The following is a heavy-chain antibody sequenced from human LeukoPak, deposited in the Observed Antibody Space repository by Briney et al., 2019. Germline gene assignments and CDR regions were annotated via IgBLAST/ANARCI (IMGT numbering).Heavy chain of an antibody. J-gene: IGHJ4*02. CDR2: ISGSGGST. CDR3: AKKYGGNSGCDY. CDR1: GFTFSSYA. V-gene: IGHV3-23*01. D-gene: IGHD4-23*01. Sequence: PGGSLRLSCAASGFTFSSYAMSWVRRAPGKGLEWVSAISGSGGSTYYADSVKGRFTISRDNSKNTLYLQMNSLRAEDTAVYYCAKKYGGNSGCDYWGQGTLVTVSS.